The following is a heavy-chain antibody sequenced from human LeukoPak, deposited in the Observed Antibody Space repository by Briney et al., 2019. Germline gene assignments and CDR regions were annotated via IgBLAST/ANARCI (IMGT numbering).Heavy chain of an antibody. CDR2: IYYSGST. V-gene: IGHV4-39*07. J-gene: IGHJ6*02. CDR1: GGSISSSSYY. D-gene: IGHD3-22*01. Sequence: PSETLSLTCTVSGGSISSSSYYWGWIRQPPGKGLEWIGSIYYSGSTYYNPSLKSRVTISVDTSKNQFSLKLSSVTAADTAVYYCARENSSGYYYYYGMDVWGQGTTVTVPS. CDR3: ARENSSGYYYYYGMDV.